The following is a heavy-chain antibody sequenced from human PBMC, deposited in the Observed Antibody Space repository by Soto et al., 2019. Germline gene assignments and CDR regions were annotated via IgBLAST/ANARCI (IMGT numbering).Heavy chain of an antibody. CDR2: INPSGGST. D-gene: IGHD2-15*01. J-gene: IGHJ5*02. V-gene: IGHV1-46*01. Sequence: QVQLVQSGAEVKKPGASVKVSCKASGYTFTSYYMHWVRQAPGQGLEWMGIINPSGGSTSYAQKFKGRVTMTRHTSTSTVYMELSSLRSEDTAVYYCARADIVVVVAARYNWFDPWGQGTLVTVSS. CDR3: ARADIVVVVAARYNWFDP. CDR1: GYTFTSYY.